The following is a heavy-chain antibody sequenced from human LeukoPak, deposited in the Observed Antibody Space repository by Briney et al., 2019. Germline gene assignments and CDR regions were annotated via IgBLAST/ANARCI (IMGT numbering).Heavy chain of an antibody. D-gene: IGHD6-19*01. CDR1: GYTFTSYD. J-gene: IGHJ4*02. Sequence: ASVKVSCKASGYTFTSYDINWVRQATGQGLEWMGWMNPNSGNTGYAQKFQGRVAMTRDTSTSTVYMELSSLRSEDTAVYYCARDKVAVAGPLGDYWGQGTLVTVSS. CDR2: MNPNSGNT. V-gene: IGHV1-8*01. CDR3: ARDKVAVAGPLGDY.